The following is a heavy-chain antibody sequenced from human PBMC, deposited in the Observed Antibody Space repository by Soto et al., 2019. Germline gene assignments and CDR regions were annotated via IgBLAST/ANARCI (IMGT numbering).Heavy chain of an antibody. D-gene: IGHD3-9*01. CDR1: GFTFSSYS. CDR2: ISSSSSYI. Sequence: LRVSCAASGFTFSSYSMNWVRQAPGQGLEWVSSISSSSSYIYYADSVKGRFTISRDNAKNSLYLQMNSLRAEDTAVYYCARALLRYFAWLGGYFDYWGQGSLVTVSS. CDR3: ARALLRYFAWLGGYFDY. J-gene: IGHJ4*02. V-gene: IGHV3-21*01.